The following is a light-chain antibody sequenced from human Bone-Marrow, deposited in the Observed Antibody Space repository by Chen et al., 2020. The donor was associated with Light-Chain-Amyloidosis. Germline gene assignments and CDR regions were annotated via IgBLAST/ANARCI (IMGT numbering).Light chain of an antibody. Sequence: AIRMTQSPSSLSASTGDRVTITCRASQGISSYLAWYQQKPGKASKLLIYAASTLQSGVPSRFSGSGSGTDFTLTISSLQPEDFATYYCQQANSFPLSLTFGGGTKVEIK. J-gene: IGKJ4*01. CDR1: QGISSY. V-gene: IGKV1-8*01. CDR2: AAS. CDR3: QQANSFPLSLT.